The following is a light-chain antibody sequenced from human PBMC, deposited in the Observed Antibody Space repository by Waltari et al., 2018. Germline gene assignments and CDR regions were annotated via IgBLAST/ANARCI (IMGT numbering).Light chain of an antibody. J-gene: IGKJ4*01. CDR1: QDIDNY. CDR2: GAS. CDR3: QHYRDYLT. Sequence: IPITQAPSSLPPSVGDRATITCPARQDIDNYLDWYQQQQGKAPNPLLYGASILAAGVPSSVSGSGSGTHYTLTITGLQPEDVATYYCQHYRDYLTFGSGTTVDIK. V-gene: IGKV1-33*01.